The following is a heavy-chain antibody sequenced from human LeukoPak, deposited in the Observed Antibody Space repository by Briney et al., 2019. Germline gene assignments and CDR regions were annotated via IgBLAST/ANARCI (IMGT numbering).Heavy chain of an antibody. J-gene: IGHJ6*03. CDR3: ARRRDAAADMDV. D-gene: IGHD6-13*01. Sequence: SETLSLTCAVYGGSFTIYSWTWIRQPPGKSLEWVGEISPSGNTQYNPSLKSRVTISSDTSKNQVSLKLTSVTAADTAVYYCARRRDAAADMDVWGKGTTVTISS. CDR1: GGSFTIYS. V-gene: IGHV4-34*01. CDR2: ISPSGNT.